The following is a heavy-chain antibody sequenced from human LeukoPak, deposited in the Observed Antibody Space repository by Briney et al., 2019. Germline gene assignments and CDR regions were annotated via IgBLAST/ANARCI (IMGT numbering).Heavy chain of an antibody. CDR1: GFTFSSYW. D-gene: IGHD1-26*01. CDR2: INSDGSST. Sequence: GGSLRLSCAASGFTFSSYWMHWVRQAPGKGLVWVSRINSDGSSTSYADSVKGRFTISRDNAKNTLYLQMNSLRAEDTAVYYCARARGATLGMNFDYWGQGTLVTVSS. J-gene: IGHJ4*02. V-gene: IGHV3-74*01. CDR3: ARARGATLGMNFDY.